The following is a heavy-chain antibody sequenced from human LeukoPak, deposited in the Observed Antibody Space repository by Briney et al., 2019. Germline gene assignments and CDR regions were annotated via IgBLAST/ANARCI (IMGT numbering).Heavy chain of an antibody. V-gene: IGHV4-61*02. D-gene: IGHD6-19*01. J-gene: IGHJ4*02. Sequence: SETLSLTCTVSGGSISSGSYYWSWIRQPAGKGLEWIGRIYTSGSTNYNPSLKSRVTISVDTSKNQFSLKLSSVTAADTAVYYCARVGGSGWPRGNLDYWGQGTLVTVSS. CDR3: ARVGGSGWPRGNLDY. CDR1: GGSISSGSYY. CDR2: IYTSGST.